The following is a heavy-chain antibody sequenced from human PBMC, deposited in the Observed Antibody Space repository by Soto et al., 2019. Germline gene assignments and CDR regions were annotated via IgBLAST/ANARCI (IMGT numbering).Heavy chain of an antibody. D-gene: IGHD5-18*01. CDR3: ESRNIDMDSFDY. J-gene: IGHJ4*02. CDR1: GGSISSGGYY. V-gene: IGHV4-31*03. Sequence: PSETLSLTCTVSGGSISSGGYYWSWIRQHPGTGLEWIGYISYSGNTYFHPSLRNRVTISLDTSKNEFSLKLNSVTAAETAVYYCESRNIDMDSFDYWGQGTLVTVSS. CDR2: ISYSGNT.